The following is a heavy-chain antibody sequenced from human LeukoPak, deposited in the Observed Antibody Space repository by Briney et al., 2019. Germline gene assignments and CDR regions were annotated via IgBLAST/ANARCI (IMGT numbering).Heavy chain of an antibody. CDR1: GFTFSNYA. D-gene: IGHD3-10*01. Sequence: GGSLRLSCAASGFTFSNYAMSWVRQAPGKGLEWVSSISGSATITYHADSVKGRFTISRDNSKYTLYLSVNSLRADDTAIYYCAKTSPSDWFGELLHYYFDYWGQGTLVTVSS. CDR2: ISGSATIT. CDR3: AKTSPSDWFGELLHYYFDY. V-gene: IGHV3-23*01. J-gene: IGHJ4*02.